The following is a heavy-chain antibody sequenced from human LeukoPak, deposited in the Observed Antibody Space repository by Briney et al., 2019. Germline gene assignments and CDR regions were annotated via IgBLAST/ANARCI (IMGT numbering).Heavy chain of an antibody. Sequence: ASVKVSCKASGGTFSNYAISWVRQAPGQGLEWMGWISAYNGNTNYAQKLQGRVTMTTDTSTSTAYMELRSLRSDDTAVYYCARALKVGATTYYGMDVWGQGTTVTVSS. CDR2: ISAYNGNT. CDR1: GGTFSNYA. CDR3: ARALKVGATTYYGMDV. D-gene: IGHD1-26*01. J-gene: IGHJ6*02. V-gene: IGHV1-18*01.